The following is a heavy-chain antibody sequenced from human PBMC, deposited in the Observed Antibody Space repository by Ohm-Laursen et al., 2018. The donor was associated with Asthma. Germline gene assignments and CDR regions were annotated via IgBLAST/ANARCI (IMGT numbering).Heavy chain of an antibody. CDR2: ISGSGGST. D-gene: IGHD3-3*01. J-gene: IGHJ4*02. Sequence: GSLRLSCTASGFTFSSYAMSWVRQAPGKGLEWVSAISGSGGSTYYADSVKGRFTISRDNSKNTLYLQMNSLRAEDTAVYYCANTGGTRFWSGHRPPFDYWGQGTLVTVSS. CDR3: ANTGGTRFWSGHRPPFDY. V-gene: IGHV3-23*01. CDR1: GFTFSSYA.